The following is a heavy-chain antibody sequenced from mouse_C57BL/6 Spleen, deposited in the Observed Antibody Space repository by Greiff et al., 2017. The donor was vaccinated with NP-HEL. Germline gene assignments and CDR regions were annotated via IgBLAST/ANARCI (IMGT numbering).Heavy chain of an antibody. CDR1: GYSFTSYY. J-gene: IGHJ4*01. CDR3: ARGGYDYDDGYAMDY. Sequence: EVQLQQSGPELVKPGASVKISCKASGYSFTSYYMNWVKQSPEKSLEWIGEINPSTGGTTYNQKFKAKATLTVDKSSSTAYMQLKSLTSEDSAVYYGARGGYDYDDGYAMDYWGQGTSVTVSS. CDR2: INPSTGGT. D-gene: IGHD2-4*01. V-gene: IGHV1-42*01.